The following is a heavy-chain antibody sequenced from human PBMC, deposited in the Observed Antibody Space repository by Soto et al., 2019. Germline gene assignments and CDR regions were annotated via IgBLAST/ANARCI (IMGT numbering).Heavy chain of an antibody. D-gene: IGHD3-10*01. J-gene: IGHJ4*02. CDR1: GDSINNGHW. CDR2: IYHSGST. Sequence: QVQLQESGPGLVKPSGILSLTCAVSGDSINNGHWWSWVRQPPGKGLEWIGEIYHSGSTNYSPSLKSRVTLSVDKSKNLFSVRLSSVTAADTAIYYCARAGTWFGDPGGIDYWGQGTLVSVSS. CDR3: ARAGTWFGDPGGIDY. V-gene: IGHV4-4*02.